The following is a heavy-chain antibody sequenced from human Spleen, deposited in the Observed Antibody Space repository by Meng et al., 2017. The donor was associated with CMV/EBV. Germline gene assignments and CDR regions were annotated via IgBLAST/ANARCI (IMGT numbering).Heavy chain of an antibody. J-gene: IGHJ6*02. CDR3: ATAQGGSYPIRNFHYGLDV. D-gene: IGHD3-16*01. CDR2: INHSGST. CDR1: GFTFSSYW. Sequence: ESLKISCVASGFTFSSYWMSWVRQAPGKGLEWIGEINHSGSTNYNPSLKSRVTISVDTSKNQFSLKLSSVTAADTAVYYCATAQGGSYPIRNFHYGLDVWGQATTVTVSS. V-gene: IGHV4-34*01.